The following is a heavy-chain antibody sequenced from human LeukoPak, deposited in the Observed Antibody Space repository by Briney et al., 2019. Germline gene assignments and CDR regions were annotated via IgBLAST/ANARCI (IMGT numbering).Heavy chain of an antibody. CDR1: GGSISSSSYY. Sequence: PSETLSLTCTVSGGSISSSSYYWGWIRQPPGKGLEWTGEINHSGSTNYNPSLKSRVTISVDTSKNQFSLKLSSVTAADTAVYYCARTARITMVRKVRPDYYYYYMDVWGKGTTVTISS. CDR3: ARTARITMVRKVRPDYYYYYMDV. D-gene: IGHD3-10*01. CDR2: INHSGST. V-gene: IGHV4-39*07. J-gene: IGHJ6*03.